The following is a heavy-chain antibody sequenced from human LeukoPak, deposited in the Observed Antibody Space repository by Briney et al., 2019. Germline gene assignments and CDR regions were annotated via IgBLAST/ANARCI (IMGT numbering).Heavy chain of an antibody. V-gene: IGHV4-59*01. J-gene: IGHJ4*02. CDR3: ARDVKRYYFDY. D-gene: IGHD6-25*01. CDR2: IYYSGST. CDR1: GGSISSYY. Sequence: PSETLSLTCTVSGGSISSYYWSWIRQPPGKGLEWIGYIYYSGSTNYNPSLKSRVTISVDTSKNQFSLKLSSVTAADTAVYYCARDVKRYYFDYWGQGTLVTVSS.